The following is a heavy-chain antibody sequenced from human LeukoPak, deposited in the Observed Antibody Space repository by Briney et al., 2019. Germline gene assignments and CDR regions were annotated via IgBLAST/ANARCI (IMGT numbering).Heavy chain of an antibody. CDR2: IIPIFGTP. CDR3: TRGRSGSWISDAFDI. J-gene: IGHJ3*02. Sequence: SVKVSCKASGGTFSSYAISWVRQAPGQGLEWMGGIIPIFGTPNYAQKFQGRVTITADESTSTAYMELRTLRSDDTAVYYCTRGRSGSWISDAFDIWGQGTMVTVSS. CDR1: GGTFSSYA. V-gene: IGHV1-69*13. D-gene: IGHD1-26*01.